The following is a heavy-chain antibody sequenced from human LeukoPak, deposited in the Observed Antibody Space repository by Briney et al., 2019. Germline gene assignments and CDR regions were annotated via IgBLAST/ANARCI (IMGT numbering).Heavy chain of an antibody. D-gene: IGHD3-22*01. CDR3: ARGYDSSGYYEY. J-gene: IGHJ4*02. CDR1: GGSISRYY. Sequence: SETLSLTCTVSGGSISRYYWSWIRQPPGKGLEWIGYIYYSGSTNYNPSLKSRVTISVDTSKNQFSLKLSSVTAADTAVYYCARGYDSSGYYEYWGQGTLVTVSS. V-gene: IGHV4-59*12. CDR2: IYYSGST.